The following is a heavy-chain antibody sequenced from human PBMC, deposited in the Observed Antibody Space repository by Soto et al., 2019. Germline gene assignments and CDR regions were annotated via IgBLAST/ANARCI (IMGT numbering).Heavy chain of an antibody. J-gene: IGHJ4*02. CDR2: VSYDGNNK. D-gene: IGHD6-13*01. V-gene: IGHV3-30*18. CDR1: GFTFSTYG. Sequence: GFLRLSCAASGFTFSTYGMHWVRQAPGKGLEWVAGVSYDGNNKYYADSVKGRFTISRDNSKNTLYLQMNSLRAEDTAVYYCAKDHGGRRSAYSRSWYFDYWGQGTLVTVSS. CDR3: AKDHGGRRSAYSRSWYFDY.